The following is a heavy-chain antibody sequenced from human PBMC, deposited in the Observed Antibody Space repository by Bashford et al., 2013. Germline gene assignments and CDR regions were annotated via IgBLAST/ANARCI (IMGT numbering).Heavy chain of an antibody. Sequence: GGSLRLSCAASGFTFSSYSMNWVRQAPGKGLEWVSSISSSSSYIYYADSVKGRFTISRDNAKNSLYLQMNSLRAEDTAVYYCAKCEEVGATERIGGRENDAFDIWGQGTMVTVSS. D-gene: IGHD1-26*01. V-gene: IGHV3-21*04. J-gene: IGHJ3*02. CDR3: AKCEEVGATERIGGRENDAFDI. CDR1: GFTFSSYS. CDR2: ISSSSSYI.